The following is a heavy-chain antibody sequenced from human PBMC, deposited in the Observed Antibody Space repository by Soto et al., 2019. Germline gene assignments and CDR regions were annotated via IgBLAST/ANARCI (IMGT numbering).Heavy chain of an antibody. J-gene: IGHJ3*01. CDR1: SGSISSSDW. V-gene: IGHV4-4*02. Sequence: SETLSLTCAVSSGSISSSDWWSWVRQSPGRGLEWIGEMYRGGNTNYNPSLKSRVAMSVDKSRNQFSLRLNSVTAADTAIYYCTTGSDVSDFWGQGTMVT. CDR2: MYRGGNT. D-gene: IGHD2-8*02. CDR3: TTGSDVSDF.